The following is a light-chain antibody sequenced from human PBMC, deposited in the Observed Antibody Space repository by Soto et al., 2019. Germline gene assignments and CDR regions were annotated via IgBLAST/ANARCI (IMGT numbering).Light chain of an antibody. CDR2: AAS. CDR3: QQSYTTPRT. J-gene: IGKJ1*01. CDR1: QTIGPY. V-gene: IGKV1-39*01. Sequence: DIQLTQSPPSLSASLGDRVTITCRSRQTIGPYLNWYQQKPGRAPNLLIFAASSLQSGVPSRFSGSGSETSFTLTINSLRPDDFATYYCQQSYTTPRTFGQGT.